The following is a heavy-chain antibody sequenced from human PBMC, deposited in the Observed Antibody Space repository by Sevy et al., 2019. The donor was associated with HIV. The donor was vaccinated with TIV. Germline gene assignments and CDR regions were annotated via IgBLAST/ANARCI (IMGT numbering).Heavy chain of an antibody. Sequence: GGSLRLSCAASGFPFNDHAMHWVRQVPGKGLEWVSGISWNSRNIGYADSVKGRFTISRDNTRHFVYLEMHSLRPEDXXXXXXXXXXXXXXXXXXXXXXXXXFYGLDVWGQGTTVTVSS. CDR2: ISWNSRNI. CDR1: GFPFNDHA. V-gene: IGHV3-9*01. J-gene: IGHJ6*02. CDR3: XXXXXXXXXXXXXXXXXXXFYGLDV.